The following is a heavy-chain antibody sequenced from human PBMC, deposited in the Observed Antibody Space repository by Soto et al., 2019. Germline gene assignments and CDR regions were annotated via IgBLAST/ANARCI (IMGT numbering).Heavy chain of an antibody. J-gene: IGHJ6*02. V-gene: IGHV1-18*01. CDR3: ARDSGSSSSGYYGMDV. Sequence: ASVKVSCKASGYTFTSYGISWVRQAPGQGLEWMGWISAYNGNTNYAQKLQGRVAMTTDTSTSTAYMELRSLRSDDTAVYYCARDSGSSSSGYYGMDVWGQGTTVTVSS. CDR2: ISAYNGNT. CDR1: GYTFTSYG. D-gene: IGHD6-6*01.